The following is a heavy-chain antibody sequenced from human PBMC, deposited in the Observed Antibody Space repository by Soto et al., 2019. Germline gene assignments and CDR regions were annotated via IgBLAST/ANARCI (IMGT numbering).Heavy chain of an antibody. Sequence: EVQLVESGGGLVQPGGSLRLSCAGSGFTFSNYWMHWVRQAPGKGLEWVSRIDHDGPTDYADSVRGRFTISRDNAENTLYLQMNSLRPWDTAVYYCVRDSHGDYWGQGTLVTVSS. CDR2: IDHDGPT. V-gene: IGHV3-74*01. CDR3: VRDSHGDY. CDR1: GFTFSNYW. J-gene: IGHJ4*02.